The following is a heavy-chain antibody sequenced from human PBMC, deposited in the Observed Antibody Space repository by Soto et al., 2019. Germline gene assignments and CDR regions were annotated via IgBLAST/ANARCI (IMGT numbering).Heavy chain of an antibody. J-gene: IGHJ5*01. Sequence: EVQLVQSGAEVKKPGESLRISCTGSGYNFTSHWITWVRQMSGKGLEWIGRIDLSDSYANYSPSFQGHVTISTDKSISTAYLQWTNLMPSGTAIYYCAREVMAMPGTEWLDPWGQGTLVTVSS. CDR1: GYNFTSHW. CDR2: IDLSDSYA. D-gene: IGHD1-1*01. CDR3: AREVMAMPGTEWLDP. V-gene: IGHV5-10-1*03.